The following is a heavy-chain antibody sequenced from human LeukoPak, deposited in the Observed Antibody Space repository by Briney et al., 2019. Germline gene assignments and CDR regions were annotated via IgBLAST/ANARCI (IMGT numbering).Heavy chain of an antibody. CDR1: GGSFSGYY. D-gene: IGHD2-15*01. V-gene: IGHV4-59*01. J-gene: IGHJ4*02. CDR3: ARVLPDCSGGSCASFSFDY. CDR2: IYYSGST. Sequence: SETLSLTCAVYGGSFSGYYWSWIRQPPGKGLEWIGYIYYSGSTNYNPSLKSRVTISVDTSKNQFSLKLSSVTAADTAVYYCARVLPDCSGGSCASFSFDYWGQGTLVTVSS.